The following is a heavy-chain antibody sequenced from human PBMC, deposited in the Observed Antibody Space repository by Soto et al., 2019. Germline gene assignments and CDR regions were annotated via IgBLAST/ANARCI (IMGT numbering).Heavy chain of an antibody. J-gene: IGHJ4*02. CDR1: GLTLSNYG. CDR3: AGGLDY. Sequence: EVQLLESGGGLVQPGRSLRLSCAASGLTLSNYGMKCVRQAPGKGLEWVSGIDGTGDSTYYADSVKGRFTISRDNSKNTLYLQMNSLRAEDTAIYYCAGGLDYWGQGTLVTVSS. V-gene: IGHV3-23*01. CDR2: IDGTGDST.